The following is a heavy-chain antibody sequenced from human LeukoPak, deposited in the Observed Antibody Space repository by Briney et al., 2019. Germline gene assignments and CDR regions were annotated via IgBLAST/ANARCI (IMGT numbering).Heavy chain of an antibody. V-gene: IGHV3-30*02. CDR3: ARAGVAATEY. Sequence: GGSLRLSCAASGFTFSSYGMHWVRQAPGKGLEWVAFIRYDGSNKYYADSVKGRFTISRDNSKNTLYPQMNSLRAEDTAVYYCARAGVAATEYWGQGTLVTVSS. D-gene: IGHD3-3*01. J-gene: IGHJ4*02. CDR1: GFTFSSYG. CDR2: IRYDGSNK.